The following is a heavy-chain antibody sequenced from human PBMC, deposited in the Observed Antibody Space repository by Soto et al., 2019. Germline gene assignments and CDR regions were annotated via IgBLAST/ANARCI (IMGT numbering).Heavy chain of an antibody. CDR2: IYYSGST. D-gene: IGHD6-13*01. CDR3: ATQRSSWYRIFDY. V-gene: IGHV4-31*03. J-gene: IGHJ4*02. CDR1: GGSISSGGYY. Sequence: SETLSLTCTVSGGSISSGGYYWSWIRQHPGKGLEWIGYIYYSGSTNHNPSLKSRVTISVDTSKNQFSLKLSSVTAADTAVYYCATQRSSWYRIFDYWGQGTLVTVSS.